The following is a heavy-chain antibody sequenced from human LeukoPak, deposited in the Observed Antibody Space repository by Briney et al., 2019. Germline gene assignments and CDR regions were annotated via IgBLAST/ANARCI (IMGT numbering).Heavy chain of an antibody. CDR1: GFTFSSYS. CDR2: ISSSSSYI. V-gene: IGHV3-21*01. Sequence: PGGSLRLSCAASGFTFSSYSMNRVRQAPGKGLERVSSISSSSSYIYYADSVKGRFIISRDNAKNSLYLQMNSLRAEDTAVYYCARDLVPSFYGSGSYAYWGQGTLVTVSS. D-gene: IGHD3-10*01. CDR3: ARDLVPSFYGSGSYAY. J-gene: IGHJ4*02.